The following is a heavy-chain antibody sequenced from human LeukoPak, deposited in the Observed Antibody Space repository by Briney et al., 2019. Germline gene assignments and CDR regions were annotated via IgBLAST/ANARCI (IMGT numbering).Heavy chain of an antibody. J-gene: IGHJ4*02. V-gene: IGHV4-39*01. CDR2: IYYSGTT. CDR3: ATQVGAARIYFDY. Sequence: SETLSLTCAVSGGSIRSSNYYWGWIRQPPGKGLEGNGSIYYSGTTYYNPSLKSRVTIPVDASKNQFSLNLNSVTAADTAVYYCATQVGAARIYFDYWGQGTLVTVSS. CDR1: GGSIRSSNYY. D-gene: IGHD6-6*01.